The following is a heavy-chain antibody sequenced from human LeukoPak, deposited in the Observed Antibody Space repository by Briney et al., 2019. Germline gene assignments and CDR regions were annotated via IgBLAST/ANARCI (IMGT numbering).Heavy chain of an antibody. V-gene: IGHV4-34*01. CDR3: ARGGGYCSSTSCPKYNWFDP. Sequence: SETLSLTCAVYGGTFSGYYWSWLRQPPGKGLEWFGEVYNSGSTNSTPSLKRRVTISVDTAKTQCSLKLSSVTAADTAVYYCARGGGYCSSTSCPKYNWFDPWGQGTLVTVSS. CDR1: GGTFSGYY. D-gene: IGHD2-2*01. J-gene: IGHJ5*02. CDR2: VYNSGST.